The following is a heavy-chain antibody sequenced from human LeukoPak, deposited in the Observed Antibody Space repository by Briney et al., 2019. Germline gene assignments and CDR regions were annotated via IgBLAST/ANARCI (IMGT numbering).Heavy chain of an antibody. J-gene: IGHJ2*01. CDR1: GFTFTTYG. Sequence: GGPLRLSCSASGFTFTTYGMNWVRQAPGKGLEWVSSITTGIGYTYYAASVKGRFTISRDNAKNSLYLEMNGLRVEDTAVYYCARGRYFDLWGRGTLATVSS. V-gene: IGHV3-21*01. CDR3: ARGRYFDL. CDR2: ITTGIGYT.